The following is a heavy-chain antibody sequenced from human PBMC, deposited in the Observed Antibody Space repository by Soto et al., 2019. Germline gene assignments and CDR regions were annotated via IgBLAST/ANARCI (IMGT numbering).Heavy chain of an antibody. CDR3: AKDRDNWNDFYYYGMDV. J-gene: IGHJ6*02. D-gene: IGHD1-20*01. CDR2: ISYDGNDK. Sequence: QVQLVESGGSVVQPGRSLRLSCAASEFTFSSFGMHWVRQAPGKGLEWVAGISYDGNDKYYADSVKGRFTISRDNSKNTLFLQMNSLRAEDTAIYYCAKDRDNWNDFYYYGMDVWGQGTTVTVSS. V-gene: IGHV3-30*18. CDR1: EFTFSSFG.